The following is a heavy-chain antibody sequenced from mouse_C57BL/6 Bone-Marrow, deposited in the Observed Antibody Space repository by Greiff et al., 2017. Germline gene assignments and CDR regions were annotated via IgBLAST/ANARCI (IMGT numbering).Heavy chain of an antibody. Sequence: EVQLKESGPELVKPGASVKISCKASGYSFTGYYMHWVKQSHGNILDWIGYIYPYNGVSSYNQKFKGKATLTVDKSSSTAYMELRSLTSEDSAVYYCARHPSYYSNYVGAMDYWGQGTSVTVSS. CDR1: GYSFTGYY. V-gene: IGHV1-31*01. J-gene: IGHJ4*01. CDR2: IYPYNGVS. D-gene: IGHD2-5*01. CDR3: ARHPSYYSNYVGAMDY.